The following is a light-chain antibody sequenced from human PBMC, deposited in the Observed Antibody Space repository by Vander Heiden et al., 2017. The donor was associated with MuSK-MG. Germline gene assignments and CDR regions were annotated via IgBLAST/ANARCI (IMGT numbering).Light chain of an antibody. V-gene: IGKV1-33*01. CDR2: DAS. CDR1: QDISNY. J-gene: IGKJ4*01. CDR3: QEYYDLPLT. Sequence: DTQMTQSPSSLSASVGDRVTITCQASQDISNYLNWYQQKPGKAPKLLIYDASNLETGVPSRFSGSGSGTDFTFTISRLQPEDIATYYCQEYYDLPLTFGGGTKVELK.